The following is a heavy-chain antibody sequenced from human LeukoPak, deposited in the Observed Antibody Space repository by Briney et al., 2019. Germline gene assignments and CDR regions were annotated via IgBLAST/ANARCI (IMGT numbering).Heavy chain of an antibody. Sequence: ASVKVSCKASGYTSTGYYMHWVRQAPGQGLEWMGWINPNSGGTNYAQKFQGGVTMTRDTSISTAYMELSRLRSDDTAVYYCARGLRRAAAGTNNWFDPWGQGTLVTVSS. CDR1: GYTSTGYY. V-gene: IGHV1-2*02. CDR2: INPNSGGT. CDR3: ARGLRRAAAGTNNWFDP. J-gene: IGHJ5*02. D-gene: IGHD6-13*01.